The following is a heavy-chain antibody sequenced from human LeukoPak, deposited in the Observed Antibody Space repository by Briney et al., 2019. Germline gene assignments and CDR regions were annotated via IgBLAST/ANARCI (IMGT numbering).Heavy chain of an antibody. CDR1: GDSISSSSYC. D-gene: IGHD5-12*01. J-gene: IGHJ3*02. CDR3: ARHSRSAYTGYENAFDI. V-gene: IGHV4-39*01. Sequence: PSETLSLTCTVSGDSISSSSYCWDWIRQPPEKGLEWIGNIYNSANTHYNPSLKTRITMSVDTSKNQFSLKLNSVTAADTGIYYCARHSRSAYTGYENAFDIWGQGTMVTVSS. CDR2: IYNSANT.